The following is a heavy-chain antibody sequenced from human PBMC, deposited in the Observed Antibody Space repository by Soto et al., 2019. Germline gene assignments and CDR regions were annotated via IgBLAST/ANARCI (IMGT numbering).Heavy chain of an antibody. CDR1: GVSFSGYY. V-gene: IGHV4-34*01. CDR3: ACRLSPSGSYQVLSWFDP. CDR2: INHSGST. J-gene: IGHJ5*02. D-gene: IGHD3-10*01. Sequence: QVQLQQWGAGLLKPSETLSLTCAVYGVSFSGYYWSWIRQPPGKGLEWIGEINHSGSTNYNPSLKSRVTISVDTSKNHFCLKLISVTAADTAVYSWACRLSPSGSYQVLSWFDPWGQGTLGTVSS.